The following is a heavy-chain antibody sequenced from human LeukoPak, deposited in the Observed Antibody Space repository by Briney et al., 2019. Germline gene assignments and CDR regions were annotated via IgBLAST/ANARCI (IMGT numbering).Heavy chain of an antibody. CDR3: ARDALGTDYFDY. Sequence: GGSLRLSCAASGFTFSSYSMNWVRQAPGKGLEWVSSISSSSSYIYYADSVKGRFTISRDNAKNSLYLQMNSLRAEDTAVYYCARDALGTDYFDYWGQGTLVTVSS. D-gene: IGHD1-1*01. V-gene: IGHV3-21*01. CDR2: ISSSSSYI. CDR1: GFTFSSYS. J-gene: IGHJ4*02.